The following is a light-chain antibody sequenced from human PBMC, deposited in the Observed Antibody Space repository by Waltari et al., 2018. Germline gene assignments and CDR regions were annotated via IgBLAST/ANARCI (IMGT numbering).Light chain of an antibody. Sequence: QSVLTQPPSASGTPGQRVTISCSGSSSNIGSNTVTWYQQLPGTAPQLLIYSNNQRPSGVPDRFSGSKSGTSASLAISGLQSEDEADYYCAAWDDSLEVFGGGTKLTVL. V-gene: IGLV1-44*01. J-gene: IGLJ2*01. CDR3: AAWDDSLEV. CDR1: SSNIGSNT. CDR2: SNN.